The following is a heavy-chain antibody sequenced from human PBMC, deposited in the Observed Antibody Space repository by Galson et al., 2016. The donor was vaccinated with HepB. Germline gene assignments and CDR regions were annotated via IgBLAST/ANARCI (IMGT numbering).Heavy chain of an antibody. CDR1: GFPFSSYM. V-gene: IGHV3-74*01. Sequence: SLRLSCAASGFPFSSYMMHWVRQAPGKGLVWVTRINSDGSTTIYADSVKGRFTISRDNAKNTEDLQMNSLRAEDTAVYYCARLGRYTGWYSVYWGQGTLVTVSS. CDR3: ARLGRYTGWYSVY. D-gene: IGHD3-16*02. J-gene: IGHJ4*02. CDR2: INSDGSTT.